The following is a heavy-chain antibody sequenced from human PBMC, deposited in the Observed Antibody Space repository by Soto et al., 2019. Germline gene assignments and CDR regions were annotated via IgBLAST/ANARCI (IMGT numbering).Heavy chain of an antibody. CDR1: GFPFSTYD. V-gene: IGHV3-13*01. CDR3: SRGPVAGPSYYYMDM. J-gene: IGHJ6*03. CDR2: IGAAGDT. Sequence: EVLLVESGGGLVRPGGSLRLSCAASGFPFSTYDMHWVRQSPGKGLEWISAIGAAGDTYYSDSMKGRFTISRDNAKSSLYLQMNSLSAGDSAVYYCSRGPVAGPSYYYMDMWGKGTTVIVSS. D-gene: IGHD6-19*01.